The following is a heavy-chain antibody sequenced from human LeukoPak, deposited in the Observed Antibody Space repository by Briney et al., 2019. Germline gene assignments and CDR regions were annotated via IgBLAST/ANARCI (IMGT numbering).Heavy chain of an antibody. Sequence: ASVKVSCKASGYTFTGYYIHWVRQAPGQGLEWMGLINPNSGGTNYAQKFQGRVTMTRDTSISTAYMELSKLTSDDTAVYYCARDKGTLGGDSWGPGTLVTVSS. V-gene: IGHV1-2*02. D-gene: IGHD3-16*01. CDR2: INPNSGGT. CDR3: ARDKGTLGGDS. CDR1: GYTFTGYY. J-gene: IGHJ4*02.